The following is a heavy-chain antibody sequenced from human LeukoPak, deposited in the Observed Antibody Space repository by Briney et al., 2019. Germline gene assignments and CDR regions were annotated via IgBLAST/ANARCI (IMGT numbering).Heavy chain of an antibody. V-gene: IGHV4-59*01. J-gene: IGHJ4*02. Sequence: SETLSLTCTVSGGSINNYYWIWIRQHPGKGLEWIGYIYYGGATNYNPSLKSRVTISADTSKNQLSLKLRSVTAADTAVYYCARESVPGTWIYFDYWGQGTLVTVSS. CDR3: ARESVPGTWIYFDY. D-gene: IGHD1-1*01. CDR2: IYYGGAT. CDR1: GGSINNYY.